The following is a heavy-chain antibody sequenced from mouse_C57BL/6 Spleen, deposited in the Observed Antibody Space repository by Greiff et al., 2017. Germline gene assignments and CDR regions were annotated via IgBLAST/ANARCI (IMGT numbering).Heavy chain of an antibody. CDR1: GFTFSSYG. D-gene: IGHD2-4*01. J-gene: IGHJ2*01. CDR2: ISSGGSYT. V-gene: IGHV5-6*01. CDR3: ERRGLRDTYFDY. Sequence: EVQGVESGGDLVKPGGSLKLSCAASGFTFSSYGMSWVRQTPDKRLEWVATISSGGSYTYYPDSVKGRFTISRDNAKNTLYLQMSCLKSEDTDMYCCERRGLRDTYFDYWGQGTTLTVSS.